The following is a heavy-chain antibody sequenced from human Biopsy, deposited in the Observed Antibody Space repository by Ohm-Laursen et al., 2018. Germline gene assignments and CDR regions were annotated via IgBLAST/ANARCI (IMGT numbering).Heavy chain of an antibody. CDR1: GFSVSSYD. D-gene: IGHD6-6*01. CDR3: ARDSSRRAREGGMDV. V-gene: IGHV3-21*01. Sequence: SLRLSCAAPGFSVSSYDMNWVRQAPGKGLEWISYISETSSHIYDADSVRGRLTVARDIAKSSLYLQLNSLRVEDTAVYYCARDSSRRAREGGMDVWGQGTMVTVSS. J-gene: IGHJ6*02. CDR2: ISETSSHI.